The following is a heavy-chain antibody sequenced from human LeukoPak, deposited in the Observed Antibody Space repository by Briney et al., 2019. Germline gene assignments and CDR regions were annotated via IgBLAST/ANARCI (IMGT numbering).Heavy chain of an antibody. CDR2: IDHSGST. D-gene: IGHD3-3*02. CDR3: ASSNHFWSGYYLLDY. CDR1: GGSFTGYY. Sequence: KPSETLSLTCAVYGGSFTGYYWSWIRQPPGKGLEWIGEIDHSGSTNYNPSLKSRVTISVDTSKNQFSLELSSVTAADTAVYYCASSNHFWSGYYLLDYWGQGTLVTVSS. J-gene: IGHJ4*02. V-gene: IGHV4-34*01.